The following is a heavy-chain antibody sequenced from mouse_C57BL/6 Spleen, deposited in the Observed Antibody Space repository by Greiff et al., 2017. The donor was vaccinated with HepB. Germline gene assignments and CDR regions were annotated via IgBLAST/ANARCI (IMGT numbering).Heavy chain of an antibody. CDR3: ARVYSNYLYAMDY. V-gene: IGHV1-63*01. D-gene: IGHD2-5*01. Sequence: QVQLQQSGAELVRPGTSVKMSCKASGYTFTNYWIGWAKQRPGHGLEWIGDIYPGGGYTNYNEKFKGKATLTADKSSSTAYMQFSSLTSEDSAIYYCARVYSNYLYAMDYWGQGTSVTVSS. J-gene: IGHJ4*01. CDR2: IYPGGGYT. CDR1: GYTFTNYW.